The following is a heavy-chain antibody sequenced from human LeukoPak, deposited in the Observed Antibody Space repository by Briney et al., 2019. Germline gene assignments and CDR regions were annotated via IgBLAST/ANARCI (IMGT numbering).Heavy chain of an antibody. J-gene: IGHJ2*01. Sequence: GGSLRLSCAASGFTFSSYGMHWVRQAPGKGLEWVAVISYDGSNKYYTDSVKGRFTISRDNSKNTLYLQMNSLRAEDTAVYYCARETGDWYFDLWGRGTLVTVSS. D-gene: IGHD1-14*01. CDR3: ARETGDWYFDL. CDR1: GFTFSSYG. V-gene: IGHV3-30*03. CDR2: ISYDGSNK.